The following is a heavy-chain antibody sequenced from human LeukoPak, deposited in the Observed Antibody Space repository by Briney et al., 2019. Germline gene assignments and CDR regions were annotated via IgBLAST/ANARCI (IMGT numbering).Heavy chain of an antibody. J-gene: IGHJ6*02. CDR1: GFTFSDHY. Sequence: GGSLRLSCAASGFTFSDHYMDWVRQDPGKGLEWVGRTRNKTNSYTTEYAASVKGRFTISRDDSKNSLYLQMNSLKTEDTAVYYCARVDTAMDDYYYYGMDVWGQGTTVTVSS. CDR3: ARVDTAMDDYYYYGMDV. CDR2: TRNKTNSYTT. D-gene: IGHD5-18*01. V-gene: IGHV3-72*01.